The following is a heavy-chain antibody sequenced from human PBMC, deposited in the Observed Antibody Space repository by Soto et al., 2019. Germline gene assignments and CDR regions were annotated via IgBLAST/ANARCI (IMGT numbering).Heavy chain of an antibody. CDR3: ARGGSSWTFDI. J-gene: IGHJ3*02. V-gene: IGHV1-2*04. CDR1: GGTFSSYT. D-gene: IGHD6-13*01. Sequence: QVQLVQSGAEVKKPGSSVKVSCKASGGTFSSYTISWVRQAPGQGLEWMGWINPNSGGTNYAQKVQGWVTMTRDTSISTAYMELSRLRSDDTAVYYCARGGSSWTFDIWGQGTMVTVSS. CDR2: INPNSGGT.